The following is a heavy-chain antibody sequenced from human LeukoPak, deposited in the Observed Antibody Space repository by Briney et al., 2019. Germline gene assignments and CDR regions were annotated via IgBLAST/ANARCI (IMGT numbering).Heavy chain of an antibody. CDR2: ISGYNGNT. CDR3: ARIHLRYYGSGSYHRFDP. J-gene: IGHJ5*02. V-gene: IGHV1-18*01. CDR1: GGTFSSCA. Sequence: ASVKVSCKASGGTFSSCAISWVRQAPGQGLEWMGWISGYNGNTNNAQKLQGRVTMTTDTSTSTAYMELRSLRSDDTAVYYCARIHLRYYGSGSYHRFDPWGQGTLVTVSS. D-gene: IGHD3-10*01.